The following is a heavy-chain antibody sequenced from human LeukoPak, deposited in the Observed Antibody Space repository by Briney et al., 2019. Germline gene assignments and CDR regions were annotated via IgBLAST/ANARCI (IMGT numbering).Heavy chain of an antibody. CDR2: ISPTSGGT. CDR1: GYTFTGYY. Sequence: ASVKVSCKASGYTFTGYYMHWVRQAPGQGLEWMGWISPTSGGTNYAQKFQGRVTMTRDTSISTAYMELSRLRSDDTAVYYCARGRVSTAAAGRWNYYYYYMDVWGKGTTVTVSS. V-gene: IGHV1-2*02. D-gene: IGHD6-13*01. CDR3: ARGRVSTAAAGRWNYYYYYMDV. J-gene: IGHJ6*03.